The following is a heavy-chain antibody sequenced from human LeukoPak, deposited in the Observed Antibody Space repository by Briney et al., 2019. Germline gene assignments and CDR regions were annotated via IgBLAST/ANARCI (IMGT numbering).Heavy chain of an antibody. Sequence: GGSLRLSCAASEFTFSSYSMSWVRQAPGKGLEWVSSITGGGGSTYFADSVKDRFTISRDNSRNTLYLQLNSLRAEDTAVYYCAKSPYYDASGYNREYYFDCWGQGTLVTVSS. V-gene: IGHV3-23*01. CDR2: ITGGGGST. D-gene: IGHD3-22*01. CDR1: EFTFSSYS. J-gene: IGHJ4*02. CDR3: AKSPYYDASGYNREYYFDC.